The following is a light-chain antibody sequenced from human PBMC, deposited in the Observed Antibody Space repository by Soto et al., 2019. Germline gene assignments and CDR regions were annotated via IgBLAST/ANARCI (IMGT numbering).Light chain of an antibody. J-gene: IGKJ1*01. Sequence: EIVMTQSPATLSVSPGERATLSCRASQSVSSNLAWYQQKSCQAPRLLIYGASTRAPGIPARFSGSGSGTEFTLTISSLQSEDFAVYYCQQYNNWPPWTFGQGTQVEIK. CDR3: QQYNNWPPWT. CDR1: QSVSSN. CDR2: GAS. V-gene: IGKV3-15*01.